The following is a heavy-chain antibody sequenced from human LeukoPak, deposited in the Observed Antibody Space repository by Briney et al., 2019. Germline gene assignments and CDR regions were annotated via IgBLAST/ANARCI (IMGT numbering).Heavy chain of an antibody. CDR1: GFTFNSYS. CDR3: ARASSGVLRYFDWSLFDP. D-gene: IGHD3-9*01. Sequence: PGGSLRLSCAASGFTFNSYSMNWVRQAPGKGLEWVASLKQDGSEKYYVDSVKGRFTISRDNVKNSLYLQMNSLRAEDTAVYYCARASSGVLRYFDWSLFDPWGQGTLVTVSS. CDR2: LKQDGSEK. V-gene: IGHV3-7*01. J-gene: IGHJ5*02.